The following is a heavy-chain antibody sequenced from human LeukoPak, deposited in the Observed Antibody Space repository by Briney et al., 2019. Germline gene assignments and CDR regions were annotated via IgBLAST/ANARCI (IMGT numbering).Heavy chain of an antibody. Sequence: GGSLRLSCAASGFTLSSYGMHWVRQAPGKGLEWVGRITSKTEGGTTDYAAPVKGRFTISRDDSKNTLYLQTNSLSTEDTAVYYCTTGTFATFDYWGQGTLVTVSS. V-gene: IGHV3-15*01. CDR3: TTGTFATFDY. D-gene: IGHD2/OR15-2a*01. J-gene: IGHJ4*02. CDR2: ITSKTEGGTT. CDR1: GFTLSSYG.